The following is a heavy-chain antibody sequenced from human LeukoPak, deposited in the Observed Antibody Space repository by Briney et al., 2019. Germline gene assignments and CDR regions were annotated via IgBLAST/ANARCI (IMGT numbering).Heavy chain of an antibody. J-gene: IGHJ4*02. V-gene: IGHV3-23*01. CDR3: AKGRAAAGTQNFDY. D-gene: IGHD6-13*01. Sequence: GGSLRLSCAASGFTLRRYAMSWVRQAPGKGLECVSAISGSGGSTYYADSVEGRFTISRDNSKNTLYLQMNSLRAEDTAEYYCAKGRAAAGTQNFDYWGQGTLVTVSS. CDR2: ISGSGGST. CDR1: GFTLRRYA.